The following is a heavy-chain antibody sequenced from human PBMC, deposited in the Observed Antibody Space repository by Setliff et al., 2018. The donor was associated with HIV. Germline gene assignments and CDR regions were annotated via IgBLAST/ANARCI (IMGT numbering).Heavy chain of an antibody. CDR2: IYTSGSI. D-gene: IGHD3-3*01. CDR1: GDSISSGSYY. J-gene: IGHJ5*02. Sequence: SETLSLTCTVSGDSISSGSYYWSWIRQTAGKGLEWIGRIYTSGSINYNPSLKSRVTISVDTSKNQFSLKLSSVTAADTAVYYCARGVGLQFLEWLSRFDPWGQGTLVTVSS. V-gene: IGHV4-61*02. CDR3: ARGVGLQFLEWLSRFDP.